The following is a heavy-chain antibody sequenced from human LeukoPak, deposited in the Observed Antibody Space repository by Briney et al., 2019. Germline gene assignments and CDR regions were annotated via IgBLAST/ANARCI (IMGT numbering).Heavy chain of an antibody. Sequence: SETLSLTCTVSGGSIRTYYWNWIRQPAGKGLEWIGRIDGSGSTTFSPSLRSRVTMSVDSSKSQISLNLDSVTAADTAMYYCARSPLSSSGWYRADYWGQGTLVTVSS. V-gene: IGHV4-4*07. CDR2: IDGSGST. CDR1: GGSIRTYY. J-gene: IGHJ4*02. D-gene: IGHD6-19*01. CDR3: ARSPLSSSGWYRADY.